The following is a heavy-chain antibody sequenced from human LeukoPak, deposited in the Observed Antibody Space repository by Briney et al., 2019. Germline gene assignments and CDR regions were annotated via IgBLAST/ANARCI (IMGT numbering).Heavy chain of an antibody. CDR3: ARVHGHNLGTLDY. V-gene: IGHV4-34*01. CDR1: GGSFSDDY. J-gene: IGHJ4*02. D-gene: IGHD5-24*01. CDR2: INPGGST. Sequence: PSETLSLTCTGYGGSFSDDYWSWVRQPPGEGLQWIGEINPGGSTNKNPSLQSRLIMSVDTSKNQFSLNLTSVTAADTAVYYCARVHGHNLGTLDYWGQGILVTVTS.